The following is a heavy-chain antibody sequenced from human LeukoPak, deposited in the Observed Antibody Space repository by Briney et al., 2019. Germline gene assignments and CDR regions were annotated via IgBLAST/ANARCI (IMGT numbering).Heavy chain of an antibody. J-gene: IGHJ4*02. Sequence: GRSLRLSCAASGFIFSTYDMHWVRQAPGKGLEWVAVVSYDGSNIYHAASVQGRFTISRDNSKNTLYLQMNSLRAEDTAVYYCAKSLDAQAVADPFDYWGQGTLVTVSS. D-gene: IGHD6-19*01. CDR3: AKSLDAQAVADPFDY. CDR2: VSYDGSNI. V-gene: IGHV3-30*18. CDR1: GFIFSTYD.